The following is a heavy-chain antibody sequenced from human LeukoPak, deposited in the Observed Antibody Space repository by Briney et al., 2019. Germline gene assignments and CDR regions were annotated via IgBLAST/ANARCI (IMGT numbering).Heavy chain of an antibody. CDR1: GFTFTSSA. J-gene: IGHJ6*02. CDR2: IFVGSVNT. CDR3: AADGVVVAATSSPHYYYYGMDV. Sequence: GASVKVSCKASGFTFTSSAMQWVRQARGERRECIGWIFVGSVNTNYAQKLQERVTITRDMSTSKAYMELSSMRSEDTAVYYCAADGVVVAATSSPHYYYYGMDVWGQGTTVTVSS. V-gene: IGHV1-58*02. D-gene: IGHD2-15*01.